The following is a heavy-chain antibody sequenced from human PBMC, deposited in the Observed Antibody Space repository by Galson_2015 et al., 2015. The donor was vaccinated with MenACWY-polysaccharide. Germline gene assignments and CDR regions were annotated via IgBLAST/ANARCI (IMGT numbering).Heavy chain of an antibody. D-gene: IGHD2-15*01. CDR2: MNPRSGHT. V-gene: IGHV1-8*01. J-gene: IGHJ3*01. CDR3: ARIRGGNHAFDF. Sequence: SVKVSCKASGYTFTYNDINWVRQATGQRLEWMGLMNPRSGHTEYAQKFQGRVTMTSNTAISTAYMELTSLRSEDTAVYYCARIRGGNHAFDFWGQGTMVTVSS. CDR1: GYTFTYND.